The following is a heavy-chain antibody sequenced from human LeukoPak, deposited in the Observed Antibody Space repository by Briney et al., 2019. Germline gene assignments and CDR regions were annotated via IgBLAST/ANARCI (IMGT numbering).Heavy chain of an antibody. D-gene: IGHD3-10*01. J-gene: IGHJ3*02. CDR3: GRGLYYGSGSYIGDAFDI. CDR1: GYTFTGYY. Sequence: ASVKVSCKASGYTFTGYYMHWVRQAPGQGLEWMGWINPNSGGTNYAQKFQGRVTMTRDTSISTAYMELSRLRSEDTAVYYCGRGLYYGSGSYIGDAFDIWGQGTMVTVSS. CDR2: INPNSGGT. V-gene: IGHV1-2*02.